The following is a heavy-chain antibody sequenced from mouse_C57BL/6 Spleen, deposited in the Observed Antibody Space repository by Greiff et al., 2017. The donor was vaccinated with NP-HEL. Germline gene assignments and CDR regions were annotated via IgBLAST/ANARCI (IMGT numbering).Heavy chain of an antibody. CDR2: IHPNSGST. CDR3: ARGTGTEAMDY. V-gene: IGHV1-64*01. CDR1: GYTFTSYW. D-gene: IGHD4-1*01. J-gene: IGHJ4*01. Sequence: VQLQQSGAELVKPGASVKLSCKASGYTFTSYWMHWVKQRPGQGLEWIGMIHPNSGSTNYNEKFKSKATLTVDKSSSTAYMQLSSLTSEDSSVYSCARGTGTEAMDYWGQGTSVTVSS.